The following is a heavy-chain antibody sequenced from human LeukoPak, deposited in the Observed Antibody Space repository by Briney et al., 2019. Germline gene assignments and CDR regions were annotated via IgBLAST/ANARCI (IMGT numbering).Heavy chain of an antibody. Sequence: SQTLSLTCAISGDSVSSNSAAWNWIRQSPSRGLEWLGRTYYRSKWYNDYAVSVKSRITNNPDTSKNPFSLQVNSVTPDDTAVYYCGRSSGYKFDYWGQGTLVTVSS. CDR3: GRSSGYKFDY. D-gene: IGHD3-22*01. CDR1: GDSVSSNSAA. J-gene: IGHJ4*02. V-gene: IGHV6-1*01. CDR2: TYYRSKWYN.